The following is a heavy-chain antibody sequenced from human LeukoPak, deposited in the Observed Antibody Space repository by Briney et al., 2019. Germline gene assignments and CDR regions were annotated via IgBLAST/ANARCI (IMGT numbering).Heavy chain of an antibody. V-gene: IGHV4-34*01. CDR3: ARGGKYYDILTGYYYYYGMDV. D-gene: IGHD3-9*01. CDR1: GGSFSGYY. CDR2: INHSGST. J-gene: IGHJ6*04. Sequence: SETLSLTCAVYGGSFSGYYWSWIRQPPGKGLEWMGEINHSGSTNYNPSLKSRVTISVDTSKNQFSLKLSSVTAADTAVYYCARGGKYYDILTGYYYYYGMDVWGKGTTVTVSS.